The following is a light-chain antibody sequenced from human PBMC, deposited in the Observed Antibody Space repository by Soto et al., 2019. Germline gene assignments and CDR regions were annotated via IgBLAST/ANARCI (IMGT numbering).Light chain of an antibody. Sequence: DIHMTQSPSSLSASVGDRVTITCRASQNIKKFLNWYQQRPGKAPSALIHATSTLQNVVSSRFSGSGSDTDFTLTITSLQPEDFATYFCQQSYSSPLTFGGGTKVEL. V-gene: IGKV1-39*01. J-gene: IGKJ4*01. CDR1: QNIKKF. CDR3: QQSYSSPLT. CDR2: ATS.